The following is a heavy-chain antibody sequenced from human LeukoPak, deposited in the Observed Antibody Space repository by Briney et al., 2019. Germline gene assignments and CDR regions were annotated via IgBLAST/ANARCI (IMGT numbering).Heavy chain of an antibody. CDR2: ISGSGGST. J-gene: IGHJ4*02. CDR3: AKDRGSGSYYQERPFDY. CDR1: GFTFSSYA. Sequence: GGSLRLSCAASGFTFSSYAMSWVRQAPGKGLEWVSAISGSGGSTYYADSVKGRFTISGDNSKNTLYLQMNSLRAEDTAVYYCAKDRGSGSYYQERPFDYWGQGTLVTVSS. D-gene: IGHD3-10*01. V-gene: IGHV3-23*01.